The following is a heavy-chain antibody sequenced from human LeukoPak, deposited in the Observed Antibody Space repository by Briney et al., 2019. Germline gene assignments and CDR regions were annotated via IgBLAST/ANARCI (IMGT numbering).Heavy chain of an antibody. CDR3: ARQKGGSIVGSKRASDY. V-gene: IGHV4-39*01. D-gene: IGHD1-26*01. CDR2: ISYSGST. Sequence: NPSETLSLTCTVSAGSISSRSYYWGWIRQPPVKGLEWIGSISYSGSTYYNPSLKSRVTISVDTSKNQFSLKLSSVTAADTAVYYCARQKGGSIVGSKRASDYWGQGTLVTVSS. CDR1: AGSISSRSYY. J-gene: IGHJ4*02.